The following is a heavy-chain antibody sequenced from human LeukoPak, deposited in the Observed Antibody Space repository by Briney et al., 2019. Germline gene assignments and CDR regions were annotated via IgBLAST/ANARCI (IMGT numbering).Heavy chain of an antibody. Sequence: PGGSLRLSCAASGFTFSSYSMNWVRQAPGKGLEWVSSISSSSSYIYYADSVKGRFTISRGNAKNSLYLQMNSLRAEDTAVYYCARDLAHDSSPYRGGPDAFDIWGQGTMVTVSS. V-gene: IGHV3-21*01. CDR2: ISSSSSYI. J-gene: IGHJ3*02. CDR1: GFTFSSYS. D-gene: IGHD3-22*01. CDR3: ARDLAHDSSPYRGGPDAFDI.